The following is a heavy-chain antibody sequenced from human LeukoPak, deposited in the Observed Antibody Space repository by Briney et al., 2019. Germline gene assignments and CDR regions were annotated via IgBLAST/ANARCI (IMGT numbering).Heavy chain of an antibody. D-gene: IGHD6-19*01. CDR2: IYYSGST. CDR1: GGSISSYY. CDR3: AREALSSGWSHDAFDI. Sequence: SETLSLTCTVSGGSISSYYWSWIRQPPGKWLEWNGYIYYSGSTSYNPSLKSRVTISVDTSKTQSSLKLSSVTAADTAVYYCAREALSSGWSHDAFDIWGQGTMVTVSS. V-gene: IGHV4-59*08. J-gene: IGHJ3*02.